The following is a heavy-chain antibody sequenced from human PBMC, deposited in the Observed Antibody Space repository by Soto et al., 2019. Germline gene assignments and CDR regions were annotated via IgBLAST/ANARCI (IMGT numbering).Heavy chain of an antibody. CDR2: IKQDGSEK. CDR3: ARWFDYCDFGHFDF. Sequence: EVHLVESGGGLVQPGGSLRLSCAASGFNFSSYWMSWVRKGPGKGLEWVASIKQDGSEKHFVDSVKGRLTISRDNAKNSLYLQMNSLRGEHTAVWYCARWFDYCDFGHFDFWGQGTLVTVSS. D-gene: IGHD4-17*01. V-gene: IGHV3-7*05. J-gene: IGHJ4*02. CDR1: GFNFSSYW.